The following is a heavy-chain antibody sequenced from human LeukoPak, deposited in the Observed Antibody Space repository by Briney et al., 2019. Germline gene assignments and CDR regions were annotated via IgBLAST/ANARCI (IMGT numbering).Heavy chain of an antibody. V-gene: IGHV4-61*02. CDR1: GGSNSSVSYF. CDR2: ICTSGST. J-gene: IGHJ5*02. D-gene: IGHD5-18*01. Sequence: PSQTLSLTCTVSGGSNSSVSYFWSWIRQPAGKVLEWNGRICTSGSTNYNPSLKSRVTISVDTSKNQFSLKLSSVTAADTAVYYCARDPQEKGTAMGFDPWGQGTLVTVSS. CDR3: ARDPQEKGTAMGFDP.